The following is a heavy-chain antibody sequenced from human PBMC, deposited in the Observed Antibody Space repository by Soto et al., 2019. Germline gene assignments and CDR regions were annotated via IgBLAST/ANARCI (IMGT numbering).Heavy chain of an antibody. CDR3: ARDAPLWNYRTSWFDP. Sequence: ASVKVSCKASGYTFTSYGISWVRQAPGQGLEWMGWISAYNGNTNYAQKLQGRVTMTTDTSTSTAYMELRSLRSDDTAVYYCARDAPLWNYRTSWFDPWGQGTLVTVSS. CDR1: GYTFTSYG. V-gene: IGHV1-18*01. J-gene: IGHJ5*02. CDR2: ISAYNGNT. D-gene: IGHD1-7*01.